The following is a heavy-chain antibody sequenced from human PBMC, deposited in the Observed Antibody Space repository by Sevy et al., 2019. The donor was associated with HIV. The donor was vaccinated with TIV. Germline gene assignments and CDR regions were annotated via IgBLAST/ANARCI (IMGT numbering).Heavy chain of an antibody. J-gene: IGHJ6*02. CDR2: IYYSGST. CDR3: ARGGCSSTSCYRYYYYGMDV. D-gene: IGHD2-2*01. Sequence: SETLSLTCTVSGGSISSYYWSWIRQPPGKGLEWIGYIYYSGSTNYNPSLKSRVTISVDTSKNQFSLKLSSVTAADTAVYYCARGGCSSTSCYRYYYYGMDVWGQGTTVTVSS. CDR1: GGSISSYY. V-gene: IGHV4-59*01.